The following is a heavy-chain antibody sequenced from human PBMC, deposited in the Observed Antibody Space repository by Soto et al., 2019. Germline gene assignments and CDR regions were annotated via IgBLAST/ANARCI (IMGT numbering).Heavy chain of an antibody. D-gene: IGHD3-9*01. Sequence: ASVKVSCKASGYTFTSYGISWVRQAPGKGLEWMGGFDPEDGETIYAQKFQGRVTMTEDTSTDTAYMELSSLRSEDTAVYYCATDRSYDILTGYHYWGQGTLVTVSS. V-gene: IGHV1-24*01. CDR2: FDPEDGET. CDR3: ATDRSYDILTGYHY. CDR1: GYTFTSYG. J-gene: IGHJ4*02.